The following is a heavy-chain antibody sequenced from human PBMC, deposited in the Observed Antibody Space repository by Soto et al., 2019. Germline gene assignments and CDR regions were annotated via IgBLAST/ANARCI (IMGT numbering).Heavy chain of an antibody. CDR1: GFSFSRYG. V-gene: IGHV3-33*01. CDR3: ARDSSFVIGPAASDY. J-gene: IGHJ4*02. D-gene: IGHD2-2*01. CDR2: IWFDGSNK. Sequence: QVQLVESGGGVVQPGRSLRLSCAASGFSFSRYGMHWVRQAPGKGLEWVAVIWFDGSNKYYADSVKGRFTISRDNSKNTLYLQMNSLRAEDTAVYYCARDSSFVIGPAASDYWGQGTLVTVSS.